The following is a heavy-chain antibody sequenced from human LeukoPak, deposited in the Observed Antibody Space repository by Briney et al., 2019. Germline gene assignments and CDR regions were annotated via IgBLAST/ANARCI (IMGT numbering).Heavy chain of an antibody. Sequence: GGSLRPSCAASGFTFSTYWMHWVRQAPGKGLVWVSRISSDGSITGYADSVKGRFTISRDNAKNTLYLQMNSQRAEDTAVYYCARHLNYYLDYWGQGTLVTVSS. V-gene: IGHV3-74*01. J-gene: IGHJ4*02. CDR3: ARHLNYYLDY. D-gene: IGHD3-10*01. CDR2: ISSDGSIT. CDR1: GFTFSTYW.